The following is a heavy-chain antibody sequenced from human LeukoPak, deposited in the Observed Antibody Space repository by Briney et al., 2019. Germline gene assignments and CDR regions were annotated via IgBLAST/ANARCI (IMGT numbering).Heavy chain of an antibody. V-gene: IGHV3-30*02. J-gene: IGHJ4*02. CDR1: GFTFSSYA. CDR2: IRYDGSNK. Sequence: GGSLRLSCAASGFTFSSYAMSWVRQAPGKGLEWVAFIRYDGSNKYYADSVKGRFTISRDNSKNTLYLQMNSLRAEDTAVYYCAKDKAGSPSSPDYWGQGTLVTVSS. CDR3: AKDKAGSPSSPDY. D-gene: IGHD6-6*01.